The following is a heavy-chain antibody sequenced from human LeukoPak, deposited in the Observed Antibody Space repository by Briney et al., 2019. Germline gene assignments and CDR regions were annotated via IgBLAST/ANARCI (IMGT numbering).Heavy chain of an antibody. D-gene: IGHD3-22*01. V-gene: IGHV1-2*02. Sequence: GGSLRLSCVASGYTFTGYYMHWVRQAPGQGLEWMGWINPNSGGTNYAQKFQGRVTMTRDTSISTAYMELSRLRSDDTAVYYCARVEGGWDSSGYYFEYFQHWGQGTLVTVSS. CDR1: GYTFTGYY. J-gene: IGHJ1*01. CDR3: ARVEGGWDSSGYYFEYFQH. CDR2: INPNSGGT.